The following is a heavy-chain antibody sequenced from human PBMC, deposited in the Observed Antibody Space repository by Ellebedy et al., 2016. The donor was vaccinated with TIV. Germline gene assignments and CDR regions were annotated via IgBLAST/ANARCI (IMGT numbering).Heavy chain of an antibody. CDR1: GFTVSDDY. D-gene: IGHD4-17*01. CDR3: ARNDFGDSLAY. Sequence: GESLKISCAASGFTVSDDYMSWVRQSPGKGLEWVSVIYSGGATYYADSVKGRFTISRDNVQNTVYLHMNSLRAEDTAMYYCARNDFGDSLAYWGQGTLVTVSS. CDR2: IYSGGAT. V-gene: IGHV3-53*01. J-gene: IGHJ4*02.